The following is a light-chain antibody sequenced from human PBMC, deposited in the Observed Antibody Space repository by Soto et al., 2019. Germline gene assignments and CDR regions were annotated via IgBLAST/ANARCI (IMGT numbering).Light chain of an antibody. J-gene: IGLJ3*02. Sequence: QPVLTQPPSASGTPGQRVTISCSGSSSNIGSNTVNWYQQLPGTAPKLLIYSNNQRASGVPDRFSGSKSGTSASLAISGLQSEDEADYHCAAWDDSLNGPLFGGGTKLTVL. V-gene: IGLV1-44*01. CDR3: AAWDDSLNGPL. CDR1: SSNIGSNT. CDR2: SNN.